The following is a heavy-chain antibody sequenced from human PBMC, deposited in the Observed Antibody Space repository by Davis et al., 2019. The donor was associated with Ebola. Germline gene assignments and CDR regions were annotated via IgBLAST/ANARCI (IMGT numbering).Heavy chain of an antibody. CDR3: AKDSSSWAYYDSGGYPFDY. D-gene: IGHD3-22*01. Sequence: ASVKVSCKASGYTFTSYGISWVRQAPGQGLEWMGWISAYNGDTKYAQKLQGRVTMTIDTSTSTAYMELRSLRSDDTAVYYCAKDSSSWAYYDSGGYPFDYWGQGTLVTVSS. CDR2: ISAYNGDT. J-gene: IGHJ4*02. V-gene: IGHV1-18*01. CDR1: GYTFTSYG.